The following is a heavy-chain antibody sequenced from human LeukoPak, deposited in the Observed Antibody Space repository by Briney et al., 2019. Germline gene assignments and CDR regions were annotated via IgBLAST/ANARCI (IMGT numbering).Heavy chain of an antibody. V-gene: IGHV1-46*01. CDR1: GYIFTGYY. Sequence: GASVKVSCKASGYIFTGYYMHWVRQAPGQGLEWMGIINPSGGSTSYAQKFQGRVTMTRDMSTSTVYMELSSLRSEDTAVYYCARDLLGYNYYMDVWGKGTTVTISS. D-gene: IGHD3-16*01. CDR3: ARDLLGYNYYMDV. J-gene: IGHJ6*03. CDR2: INPSGGST.